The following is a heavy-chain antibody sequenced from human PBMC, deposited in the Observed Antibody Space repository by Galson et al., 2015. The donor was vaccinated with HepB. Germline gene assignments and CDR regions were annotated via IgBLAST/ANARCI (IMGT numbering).Heavy chain of an antibody. V-gene: IGHV3-64*01. CDR3: ARGSGYSYGYYPDY. D-gene: IGHD5-18*01. Sequence: SLRLSCAASGFSFSYYAMHWVRQAPGKGLEYVSAISNNGISTYYANSVKGRFTISRDNSKNTLYLQMGSLRAEDMAVYYCARGSGYSYGYYPDYWGQGTLVTVSS. CDR1: GFSFSYYA. J-gene: IGHJ4*02. CDR2: ISNNGIST.